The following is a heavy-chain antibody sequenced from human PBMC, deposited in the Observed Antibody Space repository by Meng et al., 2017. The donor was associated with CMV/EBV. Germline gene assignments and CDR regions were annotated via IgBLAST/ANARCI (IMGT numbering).Heavy chain of an antibody. CDR3: APISLTCSSGWCFDY. Sequence: SGPTLVNPTQTLTLTCTFSGFSLRTSGMRVSWIRQPLGKALEWLARIDWDDDKFYSTSLKTRLTISKDTSKNQVVLTMTNMDPVDTATYYCAPISLTCSSGWCFDYWGQGTPVTVSS. CDR1: GFSLRTSGMR. J-gene: IGHJ4*02. D-gene: IGHD6-19*01. V-gene: IGHV2-70D*14. CDR2: IDWDDDK.